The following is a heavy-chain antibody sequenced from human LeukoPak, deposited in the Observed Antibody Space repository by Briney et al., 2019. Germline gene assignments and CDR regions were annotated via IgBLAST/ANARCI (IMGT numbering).Heavy chain of an antibody. D-gene: IGHD1-1*01. CDR1: GFTFSAYA. V-gene: IGHV3-23*01. CDR3: ARDWKTNSFDY. CDR2: IGSDNKP. Sequence: GGSLRLSCEASGFTFSAYAMTWVRQAPGQGLEWVSSIGSDNKPHYSESVKGRFAISRDNSKSMLFLQLNSLRAEDTAIYYCARDWKTNSFDYWGQGTLVTVSS. J-gene: IGHJ4*02.